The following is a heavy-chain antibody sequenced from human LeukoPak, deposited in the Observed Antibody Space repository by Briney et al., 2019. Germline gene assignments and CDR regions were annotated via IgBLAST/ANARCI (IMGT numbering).Heavy chain of an antibody. CDR1: GFTFSTYG. CDR2: VRSDGINK. CDR3: ARSSGWPGDAFDI. Sequence: PGGSLRLSCAASGFTFSTYGMHWVRQAPGKGLEWVAFVRSDGINKYYADSVKGRFTISRDNSKNTLYLQMNSLRAEDTAVYYCARSSGWPGDAFDIWGQGTMVTVSS. V-gene: IGHV3-30*02. J-gene: IGHJ3*02. D-gene: IGHD6-19*01.